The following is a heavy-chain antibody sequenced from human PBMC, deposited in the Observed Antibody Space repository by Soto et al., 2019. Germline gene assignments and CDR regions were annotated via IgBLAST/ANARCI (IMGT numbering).Heavy chain of an antibody. V-gene: IGHV1-69*06. Sequence: QVQLVQSGAEVKKPGSSVKVSCRASGVTLSNYAISWVRQAPGQGLEWMGGLIPISASAKFAQKFQGSVTITADKSTRTAYMELSSLSSEDTAVYYCATGLLEAAPLNYWGQGTLVTVSS. CDR1: GVTLSNYA. CDR3: ATGLLEAAPLNY. J-gene: IGHJ4*02. CDR2: LIPISASA. D-gene: IGHD3-22*01.